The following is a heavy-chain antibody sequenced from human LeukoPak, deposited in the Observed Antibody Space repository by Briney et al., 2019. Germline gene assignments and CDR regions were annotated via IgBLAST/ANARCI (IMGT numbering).Heavy chain of an antibody. V-gene: IGHV3-23*01. CDR2: ISGSGGTT. Sequence: GGSLRLSCAASGFTFSTYAMTWVRQAPGKGLEWVSSISGSGGTTYYADSVKGRFTISRDNSKNTLSLQMNSLRAEDTAVYYCATTVGYCSSTSCSRFRYFDYWGQGTLVTVSS. CDR1: GFTFSTYA. J-gene: IGHJ4*02. CDR3: ATTVGYCSSTSCSRFRYFDY. D-gene: IGHD2-2*01.